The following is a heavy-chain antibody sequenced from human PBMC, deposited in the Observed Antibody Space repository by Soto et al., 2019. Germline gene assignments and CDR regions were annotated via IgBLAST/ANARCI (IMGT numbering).Heavy chain of an antibody. CDR3: SRDVWELLRGFDP. CDR2: ISGSGNST. CDR1: GFTFSNYA. Sequence: EVQLLESGGGLVQPGGSLRLSCAVSGFTFSNYAMSWVRQAPGKGLEWVSAISGSGNSTNYADSVKGRFTISRDNSKNTVYLQMHSLRAEDTAVYYCSRDVWELLRGFDPWGQGTLVTVSS. V-gene: IGHV3-23*01. D-gene: IGHD1-26*01. J-gene: IGHJ5*02.